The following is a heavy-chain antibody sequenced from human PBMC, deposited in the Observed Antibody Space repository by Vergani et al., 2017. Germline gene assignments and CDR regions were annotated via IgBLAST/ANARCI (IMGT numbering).Heavy chain of an antibody. V-gene: IGHV3-9*01. CDR3: AKWSGPGSWSGWFGY. D-gene: IGHD6-13*01. CDR1: GFTFDDYA. Sequence: EVQLVESGGGLVQPGRSLRLSCAASGFTFDDYAMHWVRQAPGKGLEWVSGISWNSGSIGYADSVKGRFTISRDNAKNSLYLQMNSLRAEDTALYYCAKWSGPGSWSGWFGYWGQGTLVTVSS. J-gene: IGHJ4*02. CDR2: ISWNSGSI.